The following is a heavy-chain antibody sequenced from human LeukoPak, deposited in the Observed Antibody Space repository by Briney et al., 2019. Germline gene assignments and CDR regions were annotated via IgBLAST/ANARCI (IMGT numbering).Heavy chain of an antibody. D-gene: IGHD2-21*02. Sequence: GGSLRLSCAVSGFTFSNTWMNWVRMAPGKGLDWVGRIKRIIDGGTTDYAAPVKGRFTVSRDDSINTLYLQMSSLKTEDTAVYYCAAQGGSSDLRYWGQGTLVTV. CDR3: AAQGGSSDLRY. CDR2: IKRIIDGGTT. J-gene: IGHJ4*02. V-gene: IGHV3-15*01. CDR1: GFTFSNTW.